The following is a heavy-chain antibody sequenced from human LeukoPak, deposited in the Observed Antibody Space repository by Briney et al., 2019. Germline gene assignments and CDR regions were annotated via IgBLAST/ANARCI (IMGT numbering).Heavy chain of an antibody. CDR1: GFTFSSYA. Sequence: PGGSLRLSCAASGFTFSSYAMSWVRQAPGKGLEWVSAISGSGGSTYYADSVKGRFTISRDNSKNTLYLQMNSLRAEDTAVYYCAKDGLRFLEWLPHYYYYYTDVWGKGTTVTVSS. V-gene: IGHV3-23*01. J-gene: IGHJ6*03. CDR3: AKDGLRFLEWLPHYYYYYTDV. D-gene: IGHD3-3*01. CDR2: ISGSGGST.